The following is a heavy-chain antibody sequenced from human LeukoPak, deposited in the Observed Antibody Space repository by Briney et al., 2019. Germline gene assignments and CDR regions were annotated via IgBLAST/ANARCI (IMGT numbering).Heavy chain of an antibody. CDR2: SSYDESNK. CDR3: AKDHRYCSSASCTDFDY. CDR1: GFTFSRYG. D-gene: IGHD2-2*01. Sequence: GGSLRLSCAASGFTFSRYGMHWVRQAPRKGLEWVAVSSYDESNKYYADSVKGRFTISRDNSKNTLYLQMSSLRAEDTAVYYCAKDHRYCSSASCTDFDYWGQGTLDTVSS. V-gene: IGHV3-30*18. J-gene: IGHJ4*02.